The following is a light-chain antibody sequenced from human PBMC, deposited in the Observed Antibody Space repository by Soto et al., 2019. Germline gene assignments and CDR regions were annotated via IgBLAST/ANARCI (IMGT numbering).Light chain of an antibody. J-gene: IGLJ3*02. V-gene: IGLV2-11*01. CDR2: DVS. Sequence: QSALTQPRSVSGSPGQSVTISFSGTSSDVGGYDYVSWYQHHPCNAPQLMIYDVSERPSGVPDRFSGSKSGNTATLTISGLRAEDVADYGCCAYGGRYRVWVFGGGTKLTVL. CDR1: SSDVGGYDY. CDR3: CAYGGRYRVWV.